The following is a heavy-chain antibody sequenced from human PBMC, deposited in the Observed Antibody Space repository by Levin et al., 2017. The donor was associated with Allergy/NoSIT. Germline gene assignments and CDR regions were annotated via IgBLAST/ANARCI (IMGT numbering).Heavy chain of an antibody. V-gene: IGHV3-30-3*01. CDR3: ARDWAEGHSSLENYYGMDV. CDR1: GFTFSSYA. CDR2: ISYDGSNK. Sequence: PGGSLRLSCAASGFTFSSYAMHWVRQAPGKGLEWVAVISYDGSNKYYADSVKGRFTISRDNSKNTLYLQMNSLRAEDTAVYYCARDWAEGHSSLENYYGMDVWGQGTTVTVSS. D-gene: IGHD6-13*01. J-gene: IGHJ6*02.